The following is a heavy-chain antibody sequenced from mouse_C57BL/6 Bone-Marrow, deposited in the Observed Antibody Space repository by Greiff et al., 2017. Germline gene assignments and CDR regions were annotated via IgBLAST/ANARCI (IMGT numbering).Heavy chain of an antibody. CDR3: ARVDGSRDYYAMDD. V-gene: IGHV3-6*01. CDR2: ISYDGSN. Sequence: VQLKESGPGLVKPSQSLSLTCSVTGYSITSGYYWNWIRQFPGNKLEWMGYISYDGSNNYNPSLKNRISITRDPSKNQFFLKLNSVTTEDTATYYCARVDGSRDYYAMDDWGQGTSVTVSS. J-gene: IGHJ4*01. CDR1: GYSITSGYY. D-gene: IGHD2-3*01.